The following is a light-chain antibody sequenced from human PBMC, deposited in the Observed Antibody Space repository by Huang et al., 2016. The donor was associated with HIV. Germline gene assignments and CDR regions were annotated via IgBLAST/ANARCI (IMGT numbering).Light chain of an antibody. V-gene: IGKV1-9*01. J-gene: IGKJ1*01. Sequence: IQLTQSPSSLSASVGDRVTITCRASQGISSYLAWYQLKPGKAPKILIYAASTLQSGVPSRFSGSGSVTDFTLTISSLQPEDFATYYCQQLNSYPRTFGQGTKVEIK. CDR2: AAS. CDR3: QQLNSYPRT. CDR1: QGISSY.